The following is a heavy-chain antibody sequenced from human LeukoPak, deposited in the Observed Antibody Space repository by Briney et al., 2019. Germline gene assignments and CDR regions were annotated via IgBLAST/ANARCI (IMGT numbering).Heavy chain of an antibody. V-gene: IGHV3-74*03. D-gene: IGHD3-10*01. Sequence: GGSLRHSCAASGFTFSTYWMHWVRQAPGKGLVWVSRIKSDGSATTYADFVKGRFTVSRDNAKNTLYLQMSSLRAEDTAMYFCARVGGRGSIGGDCWGQGTLVTVSS. CDR3: ARVGGRGSIGGDC. J-gene: IGHJ4*02. CDR2: IKSDGSAT. CDR1: GFTFSTYW.